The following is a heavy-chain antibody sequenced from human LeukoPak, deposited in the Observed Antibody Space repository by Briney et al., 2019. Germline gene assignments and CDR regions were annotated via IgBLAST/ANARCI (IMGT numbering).Heavy chain of an antibody. V-gene: IGHV4-59*08. CDR3: ARPNSMIRGVPDAFDI. CDR1: GVSLTTHY. Sequence: SETLSLTCTVSGVSLTTHYWSWIRQPPGKGLEWIGLIYYSGSTRYNPSLQTRITISQDTSKNQFSLNLNSVTAADTAVYYCARPNSMIRGVPDAFDIWGQGTMVTVSS. CDR2: IYYSGST. J-gene: IGHJ3*02. D-gene: IGHD3-10*01.